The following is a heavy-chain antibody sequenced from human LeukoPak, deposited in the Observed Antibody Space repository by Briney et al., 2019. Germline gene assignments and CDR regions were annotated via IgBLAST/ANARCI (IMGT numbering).Heavy chain of an antibody. CDR1: GFTVSSYS. CDR2: ISSSSSYI. D-gene: IGHD3-22*01. Sequence: MPGGSLRLSCGASGFTVSSYSMNWVRQAPGKGLEWVSSISSSSSYIYYADSVKGRFTISRDNAKNSLYLQMNSLRAEDTAVYYCARFYAQGSSGYSDAFDIWGQGTMVTVSS. J-gene: IGHJ3*02. V-gene: IGHV3-21*01. CDR3: ARFYAQGSSGYSDAFDI.